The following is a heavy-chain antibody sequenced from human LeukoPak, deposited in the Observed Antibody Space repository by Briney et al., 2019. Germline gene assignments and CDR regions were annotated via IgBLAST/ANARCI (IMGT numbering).Heavy chain of an antibody. D-gene: IGHD6-19*01. CDR2: INPNSGGT. Sequence: ASVKVSCKVYGYTLTELSMHWVRQAPGQGLEWMGWINPNSGGTNYAQRFQGRVTMTRDTSISTAYMELSRLRSDDTAVYYCARGFAVADNNDYWGQGTLVTVSS. J-gene: IGHJ4*02. V-gene: IGHV1-2*02. CDR3: ARGFAVADNNDY. CDR1: GYTLTELS.